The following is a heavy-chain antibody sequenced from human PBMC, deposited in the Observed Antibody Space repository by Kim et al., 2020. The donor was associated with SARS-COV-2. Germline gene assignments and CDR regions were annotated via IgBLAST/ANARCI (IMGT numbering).Heavy chain of an antibody. V-gene: IGHV4-34*01. D-gene: IGHD4-17*01. CDR3: ARLSTVTTF. CDR2: GST. J-gene: IGHJ4*02. Sequence: GSTNSNPALKSRVPISVDTSKSQFSLKLSSVTAADTAVYYCARLSTVTTFWGQGTLVTVSS.